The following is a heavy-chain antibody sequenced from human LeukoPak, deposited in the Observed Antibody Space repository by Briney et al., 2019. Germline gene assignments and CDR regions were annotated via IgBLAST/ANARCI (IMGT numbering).Heavy chain of an antibody. CDR3: ARYVRSGSYYGFDY. CDR1: VGTFSSYA. D-gene: IGHD1-26*01. CDR2: IIPIFGTA. Sequence: SVKVSCKASVGTFSSYAISWVRQAPGQGLEWMGGIIPIFGTANYAQKFQGRVTITADESTSTAYMELSSLRSEDTAVYYCARYVRSGSYYGFDYWGQGTLVTVSS. V-gene: IGHV1-69*13. J-gene: IGHJ4*02.